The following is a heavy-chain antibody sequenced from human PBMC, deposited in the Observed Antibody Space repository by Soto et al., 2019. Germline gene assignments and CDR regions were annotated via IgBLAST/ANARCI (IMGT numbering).Heavy chain of an antibody. CDR2: MYPSGST. J-gene: IGHJ5*02. D-gene: IGHD6-13*01. CDR1: VGSFSSYS. Sequence: AWTLSLTCTVSVGSFSSYSWSWFRQPAGKGLEWIGRMYPSGSTNNNPSLKSRVIMSIATSKNQFSMKLTSVTAADTAMYFCARTLTAAGTETWFDPWGQGTLVTV. V-gene: IGHV4-4*07. CDR3: ARTLTAAGTETWFDP.